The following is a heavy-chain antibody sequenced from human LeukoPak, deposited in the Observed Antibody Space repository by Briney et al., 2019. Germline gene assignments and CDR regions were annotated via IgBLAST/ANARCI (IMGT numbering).Heavy chain of an antibody. D-gene: IGHD5-18*01. CDR1: GFTFDDYT. CDR2: ISWDAGRT. J-gene: IGHJ4*02. Sequence: GGSLRLSCAASGFTFDDYTMHWVRQAPGKGLEWVSLISWDAGRTYYADSVKGRFTISRDNSKNSLYLQMNSLRTEDTALYYCAKADTTLDPFDHWGQGTLVTVSS. V-gene: IGHV3-43*01. CDR3: AKADTTLDPFDH.